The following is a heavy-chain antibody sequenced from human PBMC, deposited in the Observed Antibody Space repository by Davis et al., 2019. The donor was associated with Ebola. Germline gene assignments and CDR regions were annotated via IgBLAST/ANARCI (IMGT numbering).Heavy chain of an antibody. CDR1: GFAFSSYS. CDR3: ARDPGGGSGLGMDV. CDR2: IWYDGSNK. D-gene: IGHD2-15*01. V-gene: IGHV3-33*08. J-gene: IGHJ6*02. Sequence: GESLKISCAASGFAFSSYSMNWVRQAPGKGLEWVAVIWYDGSNKYYADSVKGRFTISRDNSKNTLYLQMNSLRAEDTAVYYCARDPGGGSGLGMDVWGQGTTVTVSS.